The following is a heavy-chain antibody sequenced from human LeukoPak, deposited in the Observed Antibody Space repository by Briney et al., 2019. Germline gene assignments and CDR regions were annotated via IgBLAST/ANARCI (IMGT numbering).Heavy chain of an antibody. D-gene: IGHD1-20*01. Sequence: AGGSLRLSCAASGFTFSSYSMNWVRQAPGKGLEWVSSISTSSTYIYYADSVKGRFTISRDNAKNSLYLQMNSLRAEDTAVYYCARDPPFIIGTTFFDYWGQGTMVTVSS. V-gene: IGHV3-21*01. CDR2: ISTSSTYI. J-gene: IGHJ4*02. CDR3: ARDPPFIIGTTFFDY. CDR1: GFTFSSYS.